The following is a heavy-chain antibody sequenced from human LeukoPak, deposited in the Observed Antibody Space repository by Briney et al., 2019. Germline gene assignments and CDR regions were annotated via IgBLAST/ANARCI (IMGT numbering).Heavy chain of an antibody. CDR3: ARDLSGIYGYYFDS. Sequence: PGGSLRLSCAASGFTFSSYAMSWVRQAPGKGLEWVSHISSSGSTIYYADSVKGRFPISRENTKNSLYLQMNSLRAENTAVYYCARDLSGIYGYYFDSWGQGTLVTVSS. D-gene: IGHD1-26*01. J-gene: IGHJ4*02. CDR1: GFTFSSYA. CDR2: ISSSGSTI. V-gene: IGHV3-48*04.